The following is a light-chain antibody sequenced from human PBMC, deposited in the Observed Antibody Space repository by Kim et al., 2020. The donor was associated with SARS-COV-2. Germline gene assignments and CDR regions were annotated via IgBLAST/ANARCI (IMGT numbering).Light chain of an antibody. V-gene: IGLV3-1*01. CDR3: QAWVSSTVV. CDR1: KLGDKY. J-gene: IGLJ3*02. CDR2: QDS. Sequence: SYELTQPPSVSVSPGQTASITCSGDKLGDKYACWYQQKPGQPPVLVIHQDSKRPSGFLERFSVSHSGNTATLTISGTQAVDEADYSCQAWVSSTVVFGGGTQLTVL.